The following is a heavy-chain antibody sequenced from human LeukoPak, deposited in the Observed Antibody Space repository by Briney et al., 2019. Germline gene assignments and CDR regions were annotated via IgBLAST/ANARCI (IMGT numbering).Heavy chain of an antibody. CDR1: GFTFSNYA. V-gene: IGHV3-23*01. J-gene: IGHJ4*02. CDR2: IGGGDHI. CDR3: AKDATPFNSIWDYYDS. D-gene: IGHD7-27*01. Sequence: GGSLRLSCAASGFTFSNYAMNWVRQAPGKGLEWVAGIGGGDHIHYADSVKGRFTGSRDDSKNTLYLQMSSLRIEDTAVYYCAKDATPFNSIWDYYDSWGQGTLVTVSA.